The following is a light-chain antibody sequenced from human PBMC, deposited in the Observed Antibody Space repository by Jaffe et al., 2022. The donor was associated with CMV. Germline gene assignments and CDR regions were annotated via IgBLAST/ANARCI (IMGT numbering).Light chain of an antibody. Sequence: QSALTQPPSVSGSPGQSVTISCTGTRGDVGTYNRVSWYQQLPGTAPKLVISEVSNRPSGVPHRFSGSKSGNTASLTISGLQAEDEADYYCSSYTSSSTYVFGSGTKVTVL. CDR3: SSYTSSSTYV. V-gene: IGLV2-18*02. J-gene: IGLJ1*01. CDR1: RGDVGTYNR. CDR2: EVS.